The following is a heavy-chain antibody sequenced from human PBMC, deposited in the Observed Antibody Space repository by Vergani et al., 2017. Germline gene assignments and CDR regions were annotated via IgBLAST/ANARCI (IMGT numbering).Heavy chain of an antibody. CDR1: GFTFGDYA. CDR2: IRSKAYGGTT. D-gene: IGHD7-27*01. V-gene: IGHV3-49*04. J-gene: IGHJ4*02. Sequence: EVQLVESGGGLVQPGRSLRLSCTASGFTFGDYAMSWVRQAPGKGREWVGFIRSKAYGGTTEYAASVKGRFTISSDDSTNMLYLHMNSLKTEDTAVYYCTTLSPNWAHWWGEGTMVNVSS. CDR3: TTLSPNWAHW.